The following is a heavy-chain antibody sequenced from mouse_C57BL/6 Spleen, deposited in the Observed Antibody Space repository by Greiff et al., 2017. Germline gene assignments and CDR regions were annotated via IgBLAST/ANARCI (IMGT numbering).Heavy chain of an antibody. Sequence: VQLQESGAELVKPGASVKISCKASGYAFSSYWMNWVKQRPGKGLEWIGQIYPGDGDTNYNGKFKGKATLTADKSSSTAYMQRSSLTSEDSAVYFCARSGTTVVATGFDYWGQGTTLTVSS. CDR2: IYPGDGDT. J-gene: IGHJ2*01. CDR3: ARSGTTVVATGFDY. D-gene: IGHD1-1*01. CDR1: GYAFSSYW. V-gene: IGHV1-80*01.